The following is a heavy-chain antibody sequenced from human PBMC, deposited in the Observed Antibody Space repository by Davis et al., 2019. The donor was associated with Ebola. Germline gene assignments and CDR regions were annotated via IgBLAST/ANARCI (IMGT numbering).Heavy chain of an antibody. CDR2: IKQDGSEK. V-gene: IGHV3-7*03. CDR3: GRGADGTWDY. J-gene: IGHJ4*02. Sequence: GESLKISCAASGFTFSSYWMSWVRQAPGKGLEWVTNIKQDGSEKYYVDSVKGRFTISRDNAKTSANLQMSSLRVEDTAVYYCGRGADGTWDYWGQGTLVTVSS. CDR1: GFTFSSYW. D-gene: IGHD5-24*01.